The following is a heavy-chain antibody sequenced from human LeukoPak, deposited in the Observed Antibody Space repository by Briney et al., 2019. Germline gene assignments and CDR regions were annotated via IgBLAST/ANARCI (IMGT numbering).Heavy chain of an antibody. Sequence: GGSLRLSCAASGFTFSSYAMSGVRQAPGKGLVWVSTISGSGSTTSYADSVKGRFTISRDNSKNTLFLQMNSLRADDTAVYYCAKDLYKGLPTVFDYWGQGTLVTVSS. CDR2: ISGSGSTT. V-gene: IGHV3-23*01. J-gene: IGHJ4*02. D-gene: IGHD4-17*01. CDR3: AKDLYKGLPTVFDY. CDR1: GFTFSSYA.